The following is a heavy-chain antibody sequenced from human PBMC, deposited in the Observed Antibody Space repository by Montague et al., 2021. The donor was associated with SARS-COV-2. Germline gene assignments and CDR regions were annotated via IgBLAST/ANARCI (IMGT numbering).Heavy chain of an antibody. CDR3: ARVRHLGRGMDD. Sequence: CAISGDSVAELRRRSEEHTSSPPSPHDLVCRLFLENERNYHYADSAKSRITIDPDTSKNQVSLQLRSVTPEDTAVYFCARVRHLGRGMDDWGQGTTVTVSS. CDR1: GDSVAELRRR. CDR2: LFLENERNY. D-gene: IGHD7-27*01. J-gene: IGHJ6*02. V-gene: IGHV6-1*01.